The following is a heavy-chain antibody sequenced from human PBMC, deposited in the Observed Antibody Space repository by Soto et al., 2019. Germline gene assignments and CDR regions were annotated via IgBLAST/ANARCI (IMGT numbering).Heavy chain of an antibody. J-gene: IGHJ6*02. V-gene: IGHV1-69*13. D-gene: IGHD2-15*01. CDR2: IIPIFGTA. CDR1: GGTFSSYA. Sequence: SVKVSCKASGGTFSSYAISWVRQAPGQGLEWMGGIIPIFGTANYAQKFQGRVTITADESTSTAYMELSSLRSEDTAVYYCARGGYCSGGSCYSLYYYGMDVWGQGTTVTVSS. CDR3: ARGGYCSGGSCYSLYYYGMDV.